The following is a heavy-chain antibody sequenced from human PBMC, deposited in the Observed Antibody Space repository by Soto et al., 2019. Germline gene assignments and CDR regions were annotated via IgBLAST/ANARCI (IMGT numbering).Heavy chain of an antibody. Sequence: SVKVSCKASGGTFSSYAISWVRQAPGQGLEWMGGIIPIFGTANYAQKFQGRVTITADKSTSTAYMELSSLRSEDTAVYYCARERGEGVATIGDDYYYYGMDVWGQGTTVTVSS. D-gene: IGHD5-12*01. CDR3: ARERGEGVATIGDDYYYYGMDV. CDR2: IIPIFGTA. V-gene: IGHV1-69*06. J-gene: IGHJ6*02. CDR1: GGTFSSYA.